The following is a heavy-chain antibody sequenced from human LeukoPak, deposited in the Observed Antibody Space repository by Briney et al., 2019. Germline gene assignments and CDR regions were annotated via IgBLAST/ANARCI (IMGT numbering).Heavy chain of an antibody. D-gene: IGHD3-10*01. V-gene: IGHV4-4*07. CDR1: GGSISSYY. CDR2: IYTSGST. Sequence: PSETLSLTCTVSGGSISSYYWSWIRQPAGKGLEWIGRIYTSGSTNYNPSLKSRVTMSVDTSKNQFSLKLSSVTAADTAVYYFASGEGSDPYYYYGMDVWGQGTTVTVSS. CDR3: ASGEGSDPYYYYGMDV. J-gene: IGHJ6*02.